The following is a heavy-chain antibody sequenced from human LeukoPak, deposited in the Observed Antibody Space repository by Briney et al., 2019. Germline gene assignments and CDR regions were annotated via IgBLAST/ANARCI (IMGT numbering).Heavy chain of an antibody. V-gene: IGHV3-74*01. CDR1: GFTFSSYW. J-gene: IGHJ4*02. D-gene: IGHD5-18*01. CDR2: ISEDGSST. CDR3: ARHLSGVTGYTYGRGIDY. Sequence: GGSLRLSCEASGFTFSSYWMHWVRQTPGKGLVWVSRISEDGSSTSYADSVKGRFTISRDNAKNMLYLQMNSLRAEDTAVYYCARHLSGVTGYTYGRGIDYWGQGTLVTVSS.